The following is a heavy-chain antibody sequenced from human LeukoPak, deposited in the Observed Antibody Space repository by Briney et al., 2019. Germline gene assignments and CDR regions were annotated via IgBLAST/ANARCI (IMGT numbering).Heavy chain of an antibody. Sequence: PGGSLRLSCAASGFSFTNYAMHWVRQAPGKGLEWVAFIRYDASYQNYPDSVKGRFTISRDISKNTLYLLMNSLRAEDTAVYFCAKGGDRGNYYFDSWGQGTLVSVSS. CDR2: IRYDASYQ. CDR1: GFSFTNYA. CDR3: AKGGDRGNYYFDS. D-gene: IGHD3-10*01. V-gene: IGHV3-30*02. J-gene: IGHJ4*02.